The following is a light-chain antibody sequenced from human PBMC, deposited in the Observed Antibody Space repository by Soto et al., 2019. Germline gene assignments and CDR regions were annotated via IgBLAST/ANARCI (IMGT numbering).Light chain of an antibody. CDR2: GAS. CDR1: QSVTSSY. CDR3: QQCGTSPVT. J-gene: IGKJ4*01. V-gene: IGKV3-20*01. Sequence: EIVLTQSPGTLSLSPGERATLSCRASQSVTSSYLAWYQQRPGQAPRLLIYGASSRATGIPDRFSGSGSGTDFTLTISRLEPEDFAVYYCQQCGTSPVTFCGGTKLEIK.